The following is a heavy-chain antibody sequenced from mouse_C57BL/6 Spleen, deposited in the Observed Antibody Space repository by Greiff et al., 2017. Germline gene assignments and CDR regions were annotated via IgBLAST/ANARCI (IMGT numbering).Heavy chain of an antibody. D-gene: IGHD2-4*01. J-gene: IGHJ2*01. CDR3: ARIYYDDDGDY. Sequence: VQLQQPGAELVKPGASVKLSCKASGYTFTSYWMHWVKQRPGQGLEWIGMIHPNSGSTNYNEKFKSKATLTVDKSSSPAYMQLSSLTSEDSAVYYGARIYYDDDGDYWGQGTTLTVSS. CDR2: IHPNSGST. V-gene: IGHV1-64*01. CDR1: GYTFTSYW.